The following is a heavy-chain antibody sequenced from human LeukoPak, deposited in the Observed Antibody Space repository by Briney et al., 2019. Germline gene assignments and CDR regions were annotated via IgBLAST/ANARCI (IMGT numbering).Heavy chain of an antibody. CDR1: GFTFNNFA. D-gene: IGHD6-13*01. Sequence: GRSLRLSCTVSGFTFNNFAMTWVRQPPGKGLEWVSTVTTAGTNTDYADSVKGRFTIFRDNSENTLYLQMNSLRAEDTAVYFCVKARSSWAGYFDYWGQGTLVTVSS. CDR2: VTTAGTNT. J-gene: IGHJ4*02. V-gene: IGHV3-23*01. CDR3: VKARSSWAGYFDY.